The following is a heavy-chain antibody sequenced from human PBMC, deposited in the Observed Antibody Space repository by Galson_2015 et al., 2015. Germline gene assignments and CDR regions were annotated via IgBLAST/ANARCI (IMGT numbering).Heavy chain of an antibody. J-gene: IGHJ5*02. CDR1: GFAFSSLD. D-gene: IGHD2-2*01. Sequence: SLRLSCEASGFAFSSLDMIWVRQAPGKGLEWVSIISAGGDRTYYADSVKGRFTVSRDNSKNTLYLQMNILRDEDTAIYYCARDGVRSSVWPLYESWGQGTLVTASS. CDR3: ARDGVRSSVWPLYES. V-gene: IGHV3-23*01. CDR2: ISAGGDRT.